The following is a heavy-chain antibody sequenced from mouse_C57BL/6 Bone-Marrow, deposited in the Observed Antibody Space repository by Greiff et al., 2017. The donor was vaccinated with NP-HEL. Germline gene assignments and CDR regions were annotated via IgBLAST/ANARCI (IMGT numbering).Heavy chain of an antibody. CDR2: IYPRSGNT. CDR1: GYTFTSYG. Sequence: QVHVKQSGAELARPGASVKLSCKASGYTFTSYGISWVKQRTGQGLEWIGEIYPRSGNTYYNEKFKGKATLTADKSSSTAYMELRSLTSEDSAVYFCARNGSNYWYFDVWGTGTTVTVSS. J-gene: IGHJ1*03. CDR3: ARNGSNYWYFDV. D-gene: IGHD1-1*01. V-gene: IGHV1-81*01.